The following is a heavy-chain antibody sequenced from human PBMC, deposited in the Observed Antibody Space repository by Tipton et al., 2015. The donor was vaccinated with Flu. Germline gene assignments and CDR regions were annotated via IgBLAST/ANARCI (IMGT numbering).Heavy chain of an antibody. CDR1: GFTFSDYG. D-gene: IGHD4-11*01. J-gene: IGHJ6*02. Sequence: SLRLSCAASGFTFSDYGMHWVRQAPGKGLEWVAVIWYDGSKKYYAESVKGRFTISRDKSKNTLYLQMNSLRAEDTAVYQCARGQGKYSNYYYGMDVWGQGTTVTVSS. CDR2: IWYDGSKK. V-gene: IGHV3-33*01. CDR3: ARGQGKYSNYYYGMDV.